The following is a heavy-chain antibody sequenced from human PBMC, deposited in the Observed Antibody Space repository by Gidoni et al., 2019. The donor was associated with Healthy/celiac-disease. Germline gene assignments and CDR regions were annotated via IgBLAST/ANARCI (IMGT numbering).Heavy chain of an antibody. D-gene: IGHD3-3*01. J-gene: IGHJ4*02. CDR2: INPNSGGT. CDR3: ARDSGDYDPPHFDY. V-gene: IGHV1-2*02. CDR1: GYPFTGYY. Sequence: QVQLVQSGAEVKKPGASVKVSCQASGYPFTGYYMHWVRQAPGQGLEWMGWINPNSGGTNYAQKFQGRVTMTRDTSISTAYMELRRLRSDDTAVYYCARDSGDYDPPHFDYWGQGTLVTVSS.